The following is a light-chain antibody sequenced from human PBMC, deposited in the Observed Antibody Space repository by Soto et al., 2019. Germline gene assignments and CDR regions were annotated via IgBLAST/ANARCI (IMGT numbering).Light chain of an antibody. CDR2: DVS. V-gene: IGLV2-14*03. CDR3: SLCADSSVRDYV. J-gene: IGLJ2*01. Sequence: QSALTQPASVSGSPGQSITISCTGTSSDIGAYDYVSWDQQHPGGVPKLLIYDVSSRPSGVSSRFSGSKSGNTASLSISGLQAEDEADYYCSLCADSSVRDYVFGGGTKLTVL. CDR1: SSDIGAYDY.